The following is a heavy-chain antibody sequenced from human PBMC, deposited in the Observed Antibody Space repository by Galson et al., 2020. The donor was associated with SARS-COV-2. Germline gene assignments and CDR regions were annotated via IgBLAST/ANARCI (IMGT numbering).Heavy chain of an antibody. D-gene: IGHD6-19*01. J-gene: IGHJ4*02. CDR1: GYTFTSYG. V-gene: IGHV1-18*04. CDR3: ARAVLVKQWPTYFDY. Sequence: ASVKVSCKASGYTFTSYGISWVRQAPGQGLEWMGWISAYNGNTNYAQKLQGRVTMTTDTSTSTAYMELRSLRSDDTAVYYCARAVLVKQWPTYFDYWGQGTLVTVSS. CDR2: ISAYNGNT.